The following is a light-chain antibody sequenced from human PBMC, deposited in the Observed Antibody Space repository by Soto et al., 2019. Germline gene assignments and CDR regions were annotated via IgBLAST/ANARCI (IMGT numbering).Light chain of an antibody. V-gene: IGLV2-11*01. CDR2: DVS. CDR1: SSDVGGYNY. Sequence: QSALTQPRSVSGSPGQSVTISCTGTSSDVGGYNYVSWYQQHPGKAPKLMIYDVSKRPSGVPDRFSGSKSDNTASLTISGLQAEDEADYYCCSYAGSYPLVFGGGTKLTVL. J-gene: IGLJ2*01. CDR3: CSYAGSYPLV.